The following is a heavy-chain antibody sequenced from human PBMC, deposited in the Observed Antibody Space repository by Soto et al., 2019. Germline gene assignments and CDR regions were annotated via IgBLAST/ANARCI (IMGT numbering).Heavy chain of an antibody. Sequence: PGGSLRLSCAASGFTISSNAMSWVRQDPGKGLEWVSAISGSGGSTYYADSVKGRFAIPRDNSKNTLYLQMNSLRAEDTAVYYCAKVLGAAAGTINWFDPWGQGTRVTVSS. CDR3: AKVLGAAAGTINWFDP. V-gene: IGHV3-23*01. CDR1: GFTISSNA. J-gene: IGHJ5*02. D-gene: IGHD6-13*01. CDR2: ISGSGGST.